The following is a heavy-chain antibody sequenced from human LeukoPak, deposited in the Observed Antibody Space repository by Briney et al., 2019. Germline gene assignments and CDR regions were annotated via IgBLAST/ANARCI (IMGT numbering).Heavy chain of an antibody. D-gene: IGHD3-22*01. V-gene: IGHV4-59*07. J-gene: IGHJ4*02. CDR2: IFYSGRT. CDR1: GGSISSYY. Sequence: SDTLPLTCAVSGGSISSYYWTWIRLPPGKGREWLGYIFYSGRTNYNPSLKNRGTILIDTSKNQLSLQLSSVTAADTGKYYCASWRKGYYYDGSGYPDYWGPGTLVTVYS. CDR3: ASWRKGYYYDGSGYPDY.